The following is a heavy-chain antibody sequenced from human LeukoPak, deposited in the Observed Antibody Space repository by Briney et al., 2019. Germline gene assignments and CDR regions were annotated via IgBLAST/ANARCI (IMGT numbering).Heavy chain of an antibody. J-gene: IGHJ4*02. CDR1: GFTFSSHW. CDR2: IKQDGSEK. D-gene: IGHD3-3*01. Sequence: GGSLRLSCAASGFTFSSHWMSWVRQAPGKGLEWVANIKQDGSEKYYVDSVKGRFTIFRDNAKNSLYLQMNSLRAEDTAVYYCARAYYDFWSGYSIDYFDYWGQGTLVTVSS. CDR3: ARAYYDFWSGYSIDYFDY. V-gene: IGHV3-7*01.